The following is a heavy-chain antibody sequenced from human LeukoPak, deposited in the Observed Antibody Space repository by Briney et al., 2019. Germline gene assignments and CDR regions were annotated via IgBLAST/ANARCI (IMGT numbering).Heavy chain of an antibody. CDR2: ISANNGDI. CDR1: GYTFSSSG. D-gene: IGHD3-9*01. Sequence: ASVKVSCKASGYTFSSSGFSWVRQAPGQGLEWMGWISANNGDIHPAQKFQGRVTLTIDTSTSTAYMELRSLRFDDTAVYYCARVTGYMIEDYFDYWGQGILVTVSS. V-gene: IGHV1-18*01. J-gene: IGHJ4*02. CDR3: ARVTGYMIEDYFDY.